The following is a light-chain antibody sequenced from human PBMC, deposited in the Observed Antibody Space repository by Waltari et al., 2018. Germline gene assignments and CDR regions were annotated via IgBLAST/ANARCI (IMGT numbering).Light chain of an antibody. J-gene: IGKJ2*01. CDR2: GAS. Sequence: EIVMTQSPATLSVSPGERATLSCRASQSISNNLAWYQQKPGQAPRLLVYGASTRATGIPARFSGRGSGTEFTLTISSLQSEDFAVYYCQQYYNWPQTFGQGTKLEIK. V-gene: IGKV3-15*01. CDR1: QSISNN. CDR3: QQYYNWPQT.